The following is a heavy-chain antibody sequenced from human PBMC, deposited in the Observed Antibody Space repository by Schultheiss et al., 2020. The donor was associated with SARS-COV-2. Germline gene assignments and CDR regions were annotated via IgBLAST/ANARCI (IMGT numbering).Heavy chain of an antibody. J-gene: IGHJ5*02. Sequence: SETLSLTCAVYGGSFSGYYWSWIRQPPGKGLEWIGEINHSGSTNYNPSLKSRVTISVDKSKNQFSLKLSSVSAADTAVYYCARGPRFDPWGQGTLVTVSS. CDR2: INHSGST. CDR3: ARGPRFDP. V-gene: IGHV4-34*01. CDR1: GGSFSGYY.